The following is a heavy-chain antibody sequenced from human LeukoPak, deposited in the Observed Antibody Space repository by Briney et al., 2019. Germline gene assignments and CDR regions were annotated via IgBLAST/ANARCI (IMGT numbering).Heavy chain of an antibody. CDR2: IYSGGST. J-gene: IGHJ5*02. CDR3: ARVSIAVAFNWFDP. CDR1: GFTVSSNY. Sequence: GGSLRLSCAASGFTVSSNYMSWVRQAPGKGLEWVSVIYSGGSTYYADSVKGRFTISRDNSKNTLYLQMNSLRAEDTAVYYCARVSIAVAFNWFDPWGQGTLVTVSS. V-gene: IGHV3-66*01. D-gene: IGHD6-19*01.